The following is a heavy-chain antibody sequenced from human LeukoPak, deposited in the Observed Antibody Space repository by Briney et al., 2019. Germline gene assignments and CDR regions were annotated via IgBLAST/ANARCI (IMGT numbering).Heavy chain of an antibody. J-gene: IGHJ4*02. Sequence: GGSLRLSCAASGFTFSSYSMNWVRQAPGKGLEWVAAISTTSGNIYYADSVKGRFTISRDNAKNSLYLQMNSLRVEDTALYYCARGATSHDFDDWGQGTLVTVSS. V-gene: IGHV3-21*01. CDR2: ISTTSGNI. CDR3: ARGATSHDFDD. CDR1: GFTFSSYS.